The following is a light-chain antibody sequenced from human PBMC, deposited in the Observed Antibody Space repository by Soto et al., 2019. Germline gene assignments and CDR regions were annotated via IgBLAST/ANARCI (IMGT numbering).Light chain of an antibody. J-gene: IGKJ2*01. CDR2: EDS. V-gene: IGKV2D-29*01. CDR3: FQGIQVPYT. Sequence: IMMTQTPLSLSVTPGQPASISCKSIQSLLHSDEKTYLYWYLQKPGQPPQLLIYEDSNRFSGVQDRFSGSGSGTDFTLKISRVEAEDVGVYFCFQGIQVPYTCGQGTKLEIK. CDR1: QSLLHSDEKTY.